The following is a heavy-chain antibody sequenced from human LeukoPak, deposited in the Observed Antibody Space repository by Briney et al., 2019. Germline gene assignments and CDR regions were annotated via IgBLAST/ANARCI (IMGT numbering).Heavy chain of an antibody. V-gene: IGHV1-2*02. D-gene: IGHD6-19*01. CDR2: INPNSGGT. Sequence: GASVKVSCKASGYTFTGYYMYWVRQAPGQGLEWMGWINPNSGGTNYAQKFQGRVTMTRDTSISTAYLQWSSLKASDTAMYYCARLGIAVAGKDAFDIWGQGTMVTVSS. J-gene: IGHJ3*02. CDR1: GYTFTGYY. CDR3: ARLGIAVAGKDAFDI.